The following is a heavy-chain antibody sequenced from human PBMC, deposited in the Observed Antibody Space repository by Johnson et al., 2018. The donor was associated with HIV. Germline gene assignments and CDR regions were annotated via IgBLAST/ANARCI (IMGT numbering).Heavy chain of an antibody. D-gene: IGHD3-3*01. CDR3: ARGSYNFWSGEREAFDI. V-gene: IGHV3-23*04. CDR2: ISGSGGRT. J-gene: IGHJ3*02. CDR1: GFTFSSFA. Sequence: VQLVESGGGVVQPGRSLRLSCAASGFTFSSFAMHWVRQTPGNGLEWVSAISGSGGRTYYADSVKGRFTISRDNSKHTLYLQMNSLRAEDTAVYYCARGSYNFWSGEREAFDIWGQGTMVTVSS.